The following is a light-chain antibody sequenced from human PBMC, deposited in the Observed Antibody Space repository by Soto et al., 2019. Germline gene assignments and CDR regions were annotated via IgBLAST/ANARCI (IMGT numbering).Light chain of an antibody. CDR3: AAWDDSLNGHI. Sequence: QSVLTQPPSASGTPGQRVTISCSGSSSNIGRNTVNWYQQLPGTAPKLLIYSNNQRPSGVTDRFSGSKSETSDSLAISGLQSEDEADYYCAAWDDSLNGHIFGTGTKLTVL. CDR1: SSNIGRNT. CDR2: SNN. J-gene: IGLJ1*01. V-gene: IGLV1-44*01.